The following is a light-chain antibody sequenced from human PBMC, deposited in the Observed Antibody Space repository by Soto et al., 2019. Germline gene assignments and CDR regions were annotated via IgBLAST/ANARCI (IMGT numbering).Light chain of an antibody. J-gene: IGKJ1*01. CDR2: DAS. V-gene: IGKV3-11*01. Sequence: EIVLTQSPATLSLSPGERATLSWRASQSVSSYFAWYQQKPGQAPRLLIYDASNRATGIPARFSGSGSGTDFTLTISRLEPEDFAVYYCQQYGSSPTTFGQGTKVDIK. CDR3: QQYGSSPTT. CDR1: QSVSSY.